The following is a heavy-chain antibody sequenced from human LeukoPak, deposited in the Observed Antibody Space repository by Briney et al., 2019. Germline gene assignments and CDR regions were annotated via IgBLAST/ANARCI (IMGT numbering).Heavy chain of an antibody. CDR1: GFTFSSYG. V-gene: IGHV3-30*18. Sequence: GGSLRLSCAASGFTFSSYGMHWVRQAPGKGLEWVAVISYDGSNKYYADSVKGRFTISRDNSKNTLYLQMNSLRAEDTAVYYCAKERRRTMDYWGQETLVTVSS. CDR3: AKERRRTMDY. D-gene: IGHD3-10*01. CDR2: ISYDGSNK. J-gene: IGHJ4*02.